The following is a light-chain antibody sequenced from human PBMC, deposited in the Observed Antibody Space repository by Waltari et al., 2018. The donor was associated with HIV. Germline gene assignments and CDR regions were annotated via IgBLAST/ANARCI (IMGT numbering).Light chain of an antibody. CDR2: AVE. V-gene: IGLV2-23*02. CDR1: ANNV. J-gene: IGLJ1*01. CDR3: CAYVGYGTKFV. Sequence: ARAQPPSVSGSPGPSTTIYCADIANNVVSWYQPHPDKAPKVILYAVERRPSGISSRFSGFRAGKNAYLKISGLQAEDEADYFCCAYVGYGTKFVFGTGTRVTV.